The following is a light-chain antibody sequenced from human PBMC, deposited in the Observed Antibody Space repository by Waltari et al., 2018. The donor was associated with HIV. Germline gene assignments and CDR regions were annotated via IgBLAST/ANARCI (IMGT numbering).Light chain of an antibody. CDR3: QQYKSYFWT. V-gene: IGKV1-5*03. CDR1: HTIGSS. J-gene: IGKJ1*01. Sequence: DVQMTQSPPTLSASVGDRVTITCRASHTIGSSLAWYQQIPGKAPKLLIYRASIIDSGVPSRFSGSGSGTEFTLTISSLQPDDVTTYYCQQYKSYFWTFGQGTKVEIK. CDR2: RAS.